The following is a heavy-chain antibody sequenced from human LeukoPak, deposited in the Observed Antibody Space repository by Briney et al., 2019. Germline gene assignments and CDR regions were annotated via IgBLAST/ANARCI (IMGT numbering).Heavy chain of an antibody. J-gene: IGHJ6*02. V-gene: IGHV3-23*01. CDR3: ARCYCSSTSCPPNGMDV. CDR1: GITLSNYG. D-gene: IGHD2-2*01. CDR2: LSGSGGGT. Sequence: GGSLRLSCAVSGITLSNYGMSWVRQAPGKGLEWVAGLSGSGGGTNYADSVKGRFTISRDNAKNSLYLQMNSLRAEDTAVYYCARCYCSSTSCPPNGMDVWGQGTTVTLSS.